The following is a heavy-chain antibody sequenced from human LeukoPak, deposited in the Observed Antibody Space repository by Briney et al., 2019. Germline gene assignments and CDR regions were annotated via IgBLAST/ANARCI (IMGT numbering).Heavy chain of an antibody. V-gene: IGHV3-30*02. Sequence: GGSLRLSCAASGFTFSSYAMHWVRQAPGKGLEWVAFIHYDGGNNYYADSVKGRFTISRDNSKNTLYLQMNSLRAEDTAVYYCAKDPLLGPIDYWGQGTLVTVSS. CDR2: IHYDGGNN. J-gene: IGHJ4*02. CDR1: GFTFSSYA. CDR3: AKDPLLGPIDY.